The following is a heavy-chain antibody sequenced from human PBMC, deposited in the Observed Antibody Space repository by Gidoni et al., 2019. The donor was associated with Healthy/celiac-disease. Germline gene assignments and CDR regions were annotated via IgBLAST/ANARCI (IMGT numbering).Heavy chain of an antibody. CDR1: GFPFDDYA. CDR3: AKDKEYSSGWCCSDAFDI. V-gene: IGHV3-9*01. D-gene: IGHD6-19*01. CDR2: ISWNSGSI. J-gene: IGHJ3*02. Sequence: EVQLVESGGGFVQPGRFLRLSCAASGFPFDDYALHWVRQAPGKGLEWVSGISWNSGSIGYADSVKGRFTISRDNAKNSLYLQMNNLRAEDTALYYCAKDKEYSSGWCCSDAFDIWDQGTMVTVSS.